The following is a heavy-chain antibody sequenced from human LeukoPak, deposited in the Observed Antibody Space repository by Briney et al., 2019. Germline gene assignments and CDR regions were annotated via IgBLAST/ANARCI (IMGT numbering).Heavy chain of an antibody. J-gene: IGHJ6*02. CDR3: AKVGKSGRSLAPYGMGV. CDR1: GFTVSNNY. V-gene: IGHV3-53*01. Sequence: PGGSLRLSCAASGFTVSNNYMSWVRQAPGRGLEWVSVIYSGGNTFYADSVKGRFIISRDNFKNTLYLQMNSLRAEDTAVYYCAKVGKSGRSLAPYGMGVWGQGTTVIVSS. CDR2: IYSGGNT. D-gene: IGHD1-26*01.